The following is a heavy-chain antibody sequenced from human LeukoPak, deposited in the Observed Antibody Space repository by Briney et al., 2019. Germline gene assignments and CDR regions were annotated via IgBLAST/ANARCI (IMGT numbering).Heavy chain of an antibody. J-gene: IGHJ6*01. CDR2: ISSSSSYI. V-gene: IGHV3-21*01. D-gene: IGHD2-15*01. CDR3: RRKGDYQYSSLMDV. Sequence: PGGSLRLSCAASGFTFKTYTMHWVRQAPGMGLEWVSSISSSSSYIFYADSVKGRFTISRDNAKNSLYLQMSSLRAEDAAVYYWRRKGDYQYSSLMDVGGKGPRSPSPQ. CDR1: GFTFKTYT.